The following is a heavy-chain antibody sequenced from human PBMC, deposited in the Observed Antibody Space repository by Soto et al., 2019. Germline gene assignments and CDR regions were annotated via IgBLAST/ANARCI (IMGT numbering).Heavy chain of an antibody. CDR2: ISAKNGNT. Sequence: ASVKVSCKASGYTFSDYGISWVRQAPGQGLEWMGWISAKNGNTNLAQKFRGRVTMTTDTSTSTVYMELRSLKPDDTAVYYCAREPPETPPDYWGQGTLVTVSS. V-gene: IGHV1-18*01. CDR3: AREPPETPPDY. J-gene: IGHJ4*02. CDR1: GYTFSDYG.